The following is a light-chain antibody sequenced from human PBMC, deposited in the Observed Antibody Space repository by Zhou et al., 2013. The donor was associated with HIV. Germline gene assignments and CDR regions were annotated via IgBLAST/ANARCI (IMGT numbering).Light chain of an antibody. J-gene: IGKJ4*01. V-gene: IGKV1-33*01. CDR1: QAINNY. Sequence: DIQMTQSPSSLSASLGDRVTITCQASQAINNYLSWYQQKPGKAPKLLIYDASNLETRVPSRFSGSGSETDFSFTISSLQPEDIATYYCQQYHSLPPTFGGGTKGEIK. CDR2: DAS. CDR3: QQYHSLPPT.